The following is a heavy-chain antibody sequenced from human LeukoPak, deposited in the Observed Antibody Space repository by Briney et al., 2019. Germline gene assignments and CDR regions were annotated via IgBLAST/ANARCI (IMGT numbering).Heavy chain of an antibody. D-gene: IGHD6-13*01. CDR2: IYYSGNT. J-gene: IGHJ5*02. Sequence: SETLSLTCTVSGVSLSGHWWSWIRQPPGKGLEWIGYIYYSGNTNYNPSLNTRVTISVDTSKNQFSLNLRSVTAADTAVYYCAGLHFAAAEEFDPWGQGTLVTVSS. CDR3: AGLHFAAAEEFDP. V-gene: IGHV4-59*08. CDR1: GVSLSGHW.